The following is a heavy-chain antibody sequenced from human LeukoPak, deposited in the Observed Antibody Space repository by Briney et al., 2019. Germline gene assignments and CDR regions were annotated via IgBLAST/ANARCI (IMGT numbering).Heavy chain of an antibody. D-gene: IGHD2-2*01. CDR3: ARALIVVVPAAIPAYYYYGMDV. V-gene: IGHV4-34*01. J-gene: IGHJ6*02. CDR1: GGSFSGYY. CDR2: IDHSGST. Sequence: PSETLSLPCAVYGGSFSGYYWSWIRQPPGKGREWIGEIDHSGSTNYNPSLKCRITISVDTSKDQFSLKLSSVTAADTAVYYCARALIVVVPAAIPAYYYYGMDVWGQGTTVTVSS.